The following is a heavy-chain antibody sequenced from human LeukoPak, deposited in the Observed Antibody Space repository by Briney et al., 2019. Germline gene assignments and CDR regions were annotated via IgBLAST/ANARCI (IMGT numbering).Heavy chain of an antibody. CDR1: GFTFSNHW. CDR2: INKDGSNT. CDR3: VRGLTPSEAFDI. V-gene: IGHV3-74*01. J-gene: IGHJ3*02. Sequence: GGYLRLSCAASGFTFSNHWMHWVRQAPGKGLVWVSRINKDGSNTIFADSVKGRFTSSRDNAKNTLFLQMNSLRAEDTAVYYCVRGLTPSEAFDIWGQGTMVTVSS. D-gene: IGHD3-9*01.